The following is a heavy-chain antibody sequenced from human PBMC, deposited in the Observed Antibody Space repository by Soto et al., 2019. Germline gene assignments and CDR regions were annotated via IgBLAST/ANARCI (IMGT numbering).Heavy chain of an antibody. J-gene: IGHJ5*02. CDR1: GGSFSGQA. Sequence: SVKVSCKASGGSFSGQAVTWVRRAPGQGLEWMGGIIPIFRTTNYAQKFQGRVTITADESTSTAYMELSSLRSEDTAVYYRARELYCSSTSCYNWFDPWGQGTLVTVSS. CDR3: ARELYCSSTSCYNWFDP. V-gene: IGHV1-69*13. D-gene: IGHD2-2*01. CDR2: IIPIFRTT.